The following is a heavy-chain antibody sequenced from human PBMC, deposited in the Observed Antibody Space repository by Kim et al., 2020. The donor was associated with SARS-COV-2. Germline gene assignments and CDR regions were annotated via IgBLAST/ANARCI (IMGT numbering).Heavy chain of an antibody. Sequence: SVKVSCKASGGTFSSYAISWVRQAPGQGLEWMGGIIPIFGTANYAQKFQGRVTITADESTSTAYMELSSLRSEVTAVYYCAQSGYHYYYYGMDVWGQGTTVTVSS. J-gene: IGHJ6*02. CDR2: IIPIFGTA. CDR1: GGTFSSYA. CDR3: AQSGYHYYYYGMDV. D-gene: IGHD3-22*01. V-gene: IGHV1-69*13.